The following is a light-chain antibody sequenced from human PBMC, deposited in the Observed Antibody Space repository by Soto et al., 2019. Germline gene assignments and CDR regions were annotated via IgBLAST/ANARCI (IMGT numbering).Light chain of an antibody. CDR1: QSVSNNY. V-gene: IGKV3-20*01. Sequence: EIVLMQSPGTLSLSPGERATLSCRASQSVSNNYIAWYQQKPGQAPRLLIYVASARATGVPDRFSGSGSGPDFTLTITRLEPEDFAVYYCQQYGISPLMYTFGQGTKLGVK. CDR3: QQYGISPLMYT. J-gene: IGKJ2*01. CDR2: VAS.